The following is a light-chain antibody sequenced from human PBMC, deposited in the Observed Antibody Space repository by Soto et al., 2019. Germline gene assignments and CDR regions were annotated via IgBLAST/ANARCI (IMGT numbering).Light chain of an antibody. Sequence: QSALTQPASVSGSPGQSITISCTGTSSDVGGYSYVSWYQQHPGKAPKLMIYEVTNRPSGVSNRFSGYKSGNTASLTISGLQAEDEADYYCSSYAGSTTLLFGGGTKVTVL. CDR2: EVT. CDR3: SSYAGSTTLL. CDR1: SSDVGGYSY. V-gene: IGLV2-14*01. J-gene: IGLJ3*02.